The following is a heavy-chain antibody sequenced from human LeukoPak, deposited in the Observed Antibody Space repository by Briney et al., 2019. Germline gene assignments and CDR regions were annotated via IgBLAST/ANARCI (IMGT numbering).Heavy chain of an antibody. CDR2: IYSDNT. CDR1: GFTVSSNS. J-gene: IGHJ3*01. V-gene: IGHV3-66*04. Sequence: QPGGSLRLSCTVSGFTVSSNSMSWVRQAPGKGLEWVSFIYSDNTHYSDSVKGRFTISRDNAQSSLYLQMNSLRAGDTAVYYCARQAVARPFDLWGQGTMVAVSS. CDR3: ARQAVARPFDL.